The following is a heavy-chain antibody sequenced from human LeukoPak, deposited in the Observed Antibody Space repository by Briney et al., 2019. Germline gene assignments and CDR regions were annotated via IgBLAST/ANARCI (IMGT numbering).Heavy chain of an antibody. CDR2: IIPIFGTA. J-gene: IGHJ2*01. V-gene: IGHV1-69*13. Sequence: ASVKVSCKASGGTLSSYAISWVRQAPGQGLEWMGGIIPIFGTANYAQKFQGRVTITADESTSTAYMELSSLRSEDTAVYYCARSSGNQLLFGWYFDLWGRGTLVTVSS. D-gene: IGHD2-2*01. CDR3: ARSSGNQLLFGWYFDL. CDR1: GGTLSSYA.